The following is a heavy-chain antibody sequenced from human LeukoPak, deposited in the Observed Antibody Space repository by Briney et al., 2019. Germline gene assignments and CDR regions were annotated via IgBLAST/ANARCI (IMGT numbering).Heavy chain of an antibody. CDR1: GYTFTSYF. D-gene: IGHD2-21*02. Sequence: ASGKVSFKSSGYTFTSYFIHLGRHRPGEGHGLMGIINPTGGSTRYAQKFQGRVTMTRDTSTGTVYMELSSLRSEDTAVYSCARGRVTATDGFDIWGQGTTVIVSS. V-gene: IGHV1-46*01. J-gene: IGHJ3*02. CDR3: ARGRVTATDGFDI. CDR2: INPTGGST.